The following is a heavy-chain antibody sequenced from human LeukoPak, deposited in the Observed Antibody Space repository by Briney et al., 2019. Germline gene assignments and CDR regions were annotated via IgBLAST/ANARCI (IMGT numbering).Heavy chain of an antibody. CDR2: IYYSGST. CDR3: ARSPIQLWFDP. D-gene: IGHD5-18*01. V-gene: IGHV4-59*01. CDR1: GGSISSYY. J-gene: IGHJ5*02. Sequence: SETLSLTCTVSGGSISSYYWSWTRQPPGKGLEWIGYIYYSGSTNYNPSLKSRVTISVDTSKNQFSLKLSSVTAADTAVYYCARSPIQLWFDPWGQGTLVTVSS.